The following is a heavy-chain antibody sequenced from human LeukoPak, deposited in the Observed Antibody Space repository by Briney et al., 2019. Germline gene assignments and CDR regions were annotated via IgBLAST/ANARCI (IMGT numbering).Heavy chain of an antibody. CDR1: GYTFTGYY. Sequence: ASVKVSCKASGYTFTGYYMHWVLQAPGQGLEWMGRINPNSGGTNYAQKFQGRVTMTRDTSISTAYMELSRLRSDDTAVYYCARVKFNYGDHAFDIWGQGTMVTVSS. J-gene: IGHJ3*02. D-gene: IGHD4/OR15-4a*01. V-gene: IGHV1-2*06. CDR3: ARVKFNYGDHAFDI. CDR2: INPNSGGT.